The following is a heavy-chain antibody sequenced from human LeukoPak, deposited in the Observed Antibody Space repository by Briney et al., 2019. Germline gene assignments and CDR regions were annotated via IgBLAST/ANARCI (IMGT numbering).Heavy chain of an antibody. CDR1: GGSFSGYY. D-gene: IGHD2-2*01. CDR2: INHSGST. CDR3: ARGPIVVVPAAISSFDP. J-gene: IGHJ5*02. V-gene: IGHV4-34*01. Sequence: SETLSLTCAVYGGSFSGYYWSWIRQPPGKGLEWIGEINHSGSTNYNPSLKSRVTISVDTSKNQFSLKLSSVTAAYTAVYYCARGPIVVVPAAISSFDPWGQGTLVTVSS.